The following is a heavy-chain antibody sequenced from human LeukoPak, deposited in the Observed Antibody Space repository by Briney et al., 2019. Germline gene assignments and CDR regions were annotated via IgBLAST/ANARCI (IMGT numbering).Heavy chain of an antibody. D-gene: IGHD6-13*01. CDR1: GGSISSYY. V-gene: IGHV4-59*01. CDR3: ARSSSSWETERLGP. J-gene: IGHJ5*02. CDR2: IYYSGRT. Sequence: SETLSLTCTVSGGSISSYYWSWIRQPPGKGLEWIGYIYYSGRTNYNPSLKSRVTISVDTSKNQFSLKLSSVTAADTAVYYCARSSSSWETERLGPWGRGTLVTVSS.